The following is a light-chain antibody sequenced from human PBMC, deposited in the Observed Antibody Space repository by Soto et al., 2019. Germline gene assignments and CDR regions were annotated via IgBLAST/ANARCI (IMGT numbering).Light chain of an antibody. CDR1: QSVSSY. Sequence: ESVLTQAPATLSLSPGERATLSCRASQSVSSYLAWYQQKPGQAPRLLIYDASNRATGIPARFSGSGSGTDFTLTISSLEPEDFAVYYCQQRSNWPPGITFGQRTRLEIK. CDR2: DAS. J-gene: IGKJ5*01. CDR3: QQRSNWPPGIT. V-gene: IGKV3-11*01.